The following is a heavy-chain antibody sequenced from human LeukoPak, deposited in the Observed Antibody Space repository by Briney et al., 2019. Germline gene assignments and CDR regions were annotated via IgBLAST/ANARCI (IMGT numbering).Heavy chain of an antibody. J-gene: IGHJ4*02. V-gene: IGHV4-31*03. CDR3: TRAETY. CDR1: GGSISSSSYY. Sequence: SETLSLACTVSGGSISSSSYYWGWIRQPPGKGLEWIGHIYFSGSTSYNPSLKSRVTISLDTSKNQFSLKLRSVTAADTAVYYCTRAETYWGQGTLVTVSS. CDR2: IYFSGST.